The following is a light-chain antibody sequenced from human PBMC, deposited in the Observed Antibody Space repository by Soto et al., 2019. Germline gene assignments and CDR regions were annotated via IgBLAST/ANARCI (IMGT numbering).Light chain of an antibody. CDR3: QQDYNYPPT. J-gene: IGKJ4*01. Sequence: AIRMTQSPSSLPASTGDRVTITCRASQAISSYLAWYQQKPGKAPKLLIYAASTFQSGVPSRFRGSGSGTDFTLTISCLQSEDFATYYCQQDYNYPPTFGQGTKVEIK. CDR1: QAISSY. CDR2: AAS. V-gene: IGKV1-8*01.